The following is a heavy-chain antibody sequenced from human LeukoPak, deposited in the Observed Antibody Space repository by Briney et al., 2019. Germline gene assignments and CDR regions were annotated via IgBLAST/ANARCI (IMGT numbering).Heavy chain of an antibody. Sequence: GGSLRLCCAATGFTVSSSYMSWVRQAPGKGLEWVSVIYSGGKTYYADSVKGRFSISRDNSKNMVYLQMNSLRAEDTAVYYCARYSDRGEWYPSYWGQGTLVTVSS. CDR2: IYSGGKT. CDR1: GFTVSSSY. V-gene: IGHV3-66*01. J-gene: IGHJ4*02. D-gene: IGHD3-3*01. CDR3: ARYSDRGEWYPSY.